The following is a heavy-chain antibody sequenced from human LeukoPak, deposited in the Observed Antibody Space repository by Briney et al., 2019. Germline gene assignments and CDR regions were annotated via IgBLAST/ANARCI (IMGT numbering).Heavy chain of an antibody. CDR2: ISGSGGST. D-gene: IGHD3-10*01. V-gene: IGHV3-23*01. Sequence: GGSLRLSCAASGFTFSSYGMSWVRQAPGKGLEWVSVISGSGGSTYSADSVKGRFTISRDNSKNTLYLQMNSLRAEDTAVYYCARERAGIWDSFDYWGQGTLVTVSS. CDR3: ARERAGIWDSFDY. J-gene: IGHJ4*02. CDR1: GFTFSSYG.